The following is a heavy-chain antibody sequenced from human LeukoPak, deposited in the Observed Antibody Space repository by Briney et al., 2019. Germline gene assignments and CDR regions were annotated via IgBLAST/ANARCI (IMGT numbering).Heavy chain of an antibody. D-gene: IGHD6-19*01. CDR3: AKGYSSGWYFAGFCDC. V-gene: IGHV3-23*01. CDR1: GFTFSSYA. CDR2: ISGSGGST. J-gene: IGHJ4*02. Sequence: PGGSPRLSCAASGFTFSSYAMSWVRQAPGKGLEWVSAISGSGGSTYYADSVKGRFTISRDNSKNTLYLQMNSLRAEDTAVYYCAKGYSSGWYFAGFCDCWGQGTLVTVSS.